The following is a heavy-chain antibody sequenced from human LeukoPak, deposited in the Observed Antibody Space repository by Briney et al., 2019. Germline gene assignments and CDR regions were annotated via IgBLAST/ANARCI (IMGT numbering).Heavy chain of an antibody. V-gene: IGHV3-21*01. CDR3: ASSTYYYDSGGYYYYFDY. Sequence: GGSLRLSCAASGFTFSSYSMNWVRQAPGKGLEWVSSISTSSNYIYYADSVKGRFSISRDNAKNSLYLQMNSLRAEDTAVYYCASSTYYYDSGGYYYYFDYWGQGTLVTVSS. D-gene: IGHD3-22*01. CDR1: GFTFSSYS. CDR2: ISTSSNYI. J-gene: IGHJ4*02.